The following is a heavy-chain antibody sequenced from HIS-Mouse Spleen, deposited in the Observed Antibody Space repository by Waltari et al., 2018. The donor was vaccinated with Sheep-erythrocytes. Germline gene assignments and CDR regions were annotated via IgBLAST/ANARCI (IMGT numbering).Heavy chain of an antibody. J-gene: IGHJ4*02. CDR1: GFSLSNARMG. D-gene: IGHD3-3*01. Sequence: QVTLKESCPVLVKPTETLTLTCTVSGFSLSNARMGVSWIRQPPGKALEWLAHIFSNDEKSYSTSLKSRLTISKDTSKSQVVLTMTNMDPVDTATYYCARITSYYDFWSTYNKDYFDYWGQGTLVTVSS. V-gene: IGHV2-26*01. CDR3: ARITSYYDFWSTYNKDYFDY. CDR2: IFSNDEK.